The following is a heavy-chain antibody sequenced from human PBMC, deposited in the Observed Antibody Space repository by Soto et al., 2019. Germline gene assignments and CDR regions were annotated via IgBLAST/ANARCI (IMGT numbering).Heavy chain of an antibody. CDR3: ARPGGLGYWYYFDY. J-gene: IGHJ4*02. CDR1: GGSISSYY. Sequence: QVQLQESGPGLVKPSETLSLTCTVSGGSISSYYWSWIRQPPGKGLEWIGYIYYSGSTNYNPSLKSRVTISVDTSKNQFSLKLSSVTAADTAVYYCARPGGLGYWYYFDYWGQGTLVTVSS. V-gene: IGHV4-59*01. CDR2: IYYSGST. D-gene: IGHD2-15*01.